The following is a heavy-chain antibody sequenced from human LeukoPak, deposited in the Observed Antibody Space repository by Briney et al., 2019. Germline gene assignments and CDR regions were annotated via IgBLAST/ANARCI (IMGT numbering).Heavy chain of an antibody. Sequence: ASVKVSCKASGYSFTNSYIHWVRQAPGQGLEWMGMIYPRDGSTSYAQRFQDRVTVTRDTSTSTVHMELSGLRAEDTALYYCARDQEGFDYWGQGTLVTVSS. CDR2: IYPRDGST. V-gene: IGHV1-46*01. J-gene: IGHJ4*02. CDR3: ARDQEGFDY. CDR1: GYSFTNSY.